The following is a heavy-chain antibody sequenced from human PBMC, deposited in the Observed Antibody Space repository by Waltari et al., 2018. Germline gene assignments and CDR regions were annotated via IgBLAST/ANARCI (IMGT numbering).Heavy chain of an antibody. Sequence: QVQLMESGGGVVQPGTSLRLSCVASGFTFSSYAMHWVRQAPGRGLEWVASISYDGHEKYYGDSVKGRFTISRDSSNNTLSLQMNSLRAEDTGVYYCAKDLDKYGSSFEYWGQGTLVTVSS. CDR2: ISYDGHEK. CDR1: GFTFSSYA. V-gene: IGHV3-30*18. D-gene: IGHD1-1*01. J-gene: IGHJ4*02. CDR3: AKDLDKYGSSFEY.